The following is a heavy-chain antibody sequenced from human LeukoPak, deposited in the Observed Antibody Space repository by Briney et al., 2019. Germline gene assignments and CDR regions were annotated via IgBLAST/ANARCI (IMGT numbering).Heavy chain of an antibody. CDR1: GFTFSSYG. Sequence: GGSLRLSCAASGFTFSSYGMHWVRQAPGKGLEWVAVIWYDGSNKYYADSVKGRFTISRDNSKNTLYLQMNSLRAEDTAVYYCARDRGYDILTGSFGYWGQGTLVTVSS. CDR3: ARDRGYDILTGSFGY. D-gene: IGHD3-9*01. J-gene: IGHJ4*02. CDR2: IWYDGSNK. V-gene: IGHV3-33*01.